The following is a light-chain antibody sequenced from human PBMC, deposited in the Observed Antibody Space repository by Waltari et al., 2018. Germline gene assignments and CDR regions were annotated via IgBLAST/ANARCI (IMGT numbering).Light chain of an antibody. CDR3: QSYDTSLSVV. CDR2: GSP. V-gene: IGLV1-40*01. CDR1: GSNIGAGYD. Sequence: QSVLTQPPSVSGAPGQRVTISCTGSGSNIGAGYDVHWYQQLPRAAPKPLIYGSPSWPLGVPARLCGSTSGTSASLAITGLQAEDEADYYCQSYDTSLSVVFGGGTKLTVL. J-gene: IGLJ3*02.